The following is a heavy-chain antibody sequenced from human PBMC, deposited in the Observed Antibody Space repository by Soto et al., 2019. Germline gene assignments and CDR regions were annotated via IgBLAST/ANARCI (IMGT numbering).Heavy chain of an antibody. Sequence: PSETLSLTCTVSGGSISSGGYXWSWIRQPPGKGLEWIGYIYYSGSTYYNPSLKSRVTISVDTAKNQFSLKLSSVTAADTAVYYCAREALNLRLHDYGDYNYGMDVWGQGTTVTVSS. CDR3: AREALNLRLHDYGDYNYGMDV. J-gene: IGHJ6*02. CDR1: GGSISSGGYX. V-gene: IGHV4-30-4*08. D-gene: IGHD4-17*01. CDR2: IYYSGST.